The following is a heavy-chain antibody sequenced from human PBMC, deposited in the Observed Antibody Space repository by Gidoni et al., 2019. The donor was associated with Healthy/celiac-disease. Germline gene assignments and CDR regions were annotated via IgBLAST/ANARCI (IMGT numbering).Heavy chain of an antibody. CDR2: IYYSGST. V-gene: IGHV4-31*03. CDR1: GGSISSGGYY. D-gene: IGHD1-26*01. Sequence: QVQLQESGPGLVKPSQTLSITCTVSGGSISSGGYYWSWIRQHPGKGLEWIGYIYYSGSTYYNPSLKSRVTISVDTSKNQFSLKLSSVTAADTAVYYCARGIIVGAAGAFDIWGQGTMVTVSS. J-gene: IGHJ3*02. CDR3: ARGIIVGAAGAFDI.